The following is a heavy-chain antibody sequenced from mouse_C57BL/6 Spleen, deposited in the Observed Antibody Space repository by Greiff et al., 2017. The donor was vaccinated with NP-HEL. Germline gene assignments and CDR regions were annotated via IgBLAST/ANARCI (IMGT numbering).Heavy chain of an antibody. CDR2: IDPETGGT. Sequence: VQLQQSGAELVRPGASVTLSCKASGYTFTDYEMHWVKQTPVHGLEWIGAIDPETGGTAYNQKFKGKAILTADKSSSTAYMELRSLTSEDSAVYYCTTYYSDVDYWGQGTTLTVSS. CDR1: GYTFTDYE. J-gene: IGHJ2*01. CDR3: TTYYSDVDY. D-gene: IGHD2-12*01. V-gene: IGHV1-15*01.